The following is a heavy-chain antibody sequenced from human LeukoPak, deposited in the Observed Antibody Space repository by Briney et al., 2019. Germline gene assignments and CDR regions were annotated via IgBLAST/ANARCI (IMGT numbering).Heavy chain of an antibody. V-gene: IGHV4-34*01. D-gene: IGHD3-22*01. CDR3: ARAYYYDSTGYFEDEY. CDR1: GGSLSGYN. Sequence: ASETLSLTCAVYGGSLSGYNWFWIRQPPGKGLEWIGKINHSGRTNYNPSLKSRVTTSIDKSENRFSVKLTSVTAADSAVYFCARAYYYDSTGYFEDEYWGQGTLVAVSS. CDR2: INHSGRT. J-gene: IGHJ4*02.